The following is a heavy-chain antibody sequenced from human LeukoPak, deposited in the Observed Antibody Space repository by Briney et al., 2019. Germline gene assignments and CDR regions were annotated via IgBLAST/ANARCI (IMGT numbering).Heavy chain of an antibody. Sequence: GGSLRLSCAASGFTVSSNYMNWVRQAPGRGLEWVSVVYSGGSTYYADSVKGRFTISRDNSKNTLYLQMNSLRVEDTAVYYCARGCSDKKYYIHYWGQGTLVTVSS. J-gene: IGHJ4*02. CDR1: GFTVSSNY. V-gene: IGHV3-53*01. D-gene: IGHD2-15*01. CDR3: ARGCSDKKYYIHY. CDR2: VYSGGST.